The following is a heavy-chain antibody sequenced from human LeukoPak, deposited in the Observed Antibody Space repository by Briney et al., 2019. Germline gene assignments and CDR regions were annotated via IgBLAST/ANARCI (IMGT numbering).Heavy chain of an antibody. CDR2: INPTHGGT. J-gene: IGHJ4*02. CDR3: AIVTTADGY. V-gene: IGHV1-2*02. CDR1: GYTFTGYY. Sequence: ASVKVSCKASGYTFTGYYIHWVRQAPGQGLGWMGWINPTHGGTNFAQKFQGRVTMTRDSSISTAYMELSRLRSDDTAMYYCAIVTTADGYWGQGTPLTVSS. D-gene: IGHD4-17*01.